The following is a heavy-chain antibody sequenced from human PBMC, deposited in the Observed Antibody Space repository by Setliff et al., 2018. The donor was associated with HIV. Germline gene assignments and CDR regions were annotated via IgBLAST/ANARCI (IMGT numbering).Heavy chain of an antibody. Sequence: ASVKVSCKASGYTFTSYYMHWVRQAPGRGLEWMGIINPSGGGTSNAQKFQGRITLPRDTSTNTVYMELRSLRSEDTAVYYCARGGSPWVRGAKEGYFDYWGQGTLVTVSS. CDR1: GYTFTSYY. D-gene: IGHD3-10*01. CDR2: INPSGGGT. J-gene: IGHJ4*02. CDR3: ARGGSPWVRGAKEGYFDY. V-gene: IGHV1-46*01.